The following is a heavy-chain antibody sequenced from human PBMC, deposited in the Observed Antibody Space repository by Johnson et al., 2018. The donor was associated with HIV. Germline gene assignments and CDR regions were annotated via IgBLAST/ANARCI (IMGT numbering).Heavy chain of an antibody. CDR1: GFTFSGYW. J-gene: IGHJ3*02. V-gene: IGHV3-7*01. D-gene: IGHD1-26*01. CDR2: IKQDGSEK. CDR3: AKGDGIVGGSDAFDI. Sequence: VQLVESGGGLVQPGESLRLSCVASGFTFSGYWMTWVRQAPGKGLEWVANIKQDGSEKYYVDSVKGRFTLSRDNPKNTLYLQMSSLRAEDTAVYYCAKGDGIVGGSDAFDIWGQGTMVTVSS.